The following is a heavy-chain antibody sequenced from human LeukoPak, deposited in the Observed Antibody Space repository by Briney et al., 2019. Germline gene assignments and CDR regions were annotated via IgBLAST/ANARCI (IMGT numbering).Heavy chain of an antibody. V-gene: IGHV4-34*01. CDR1: GGSFSGYY. D-gene: IGHD3-10*01. Sequence: RASETLSLTCAVYGGSFSGYYWSWIRQPPGKGLEWIGEINHSGSTNYSPSLKSRVTISVDTSKNQFSLKLSSVTAADTAVYYCARGGVMVRGVPFSIRWNWFDPWGQGTLVTVSS. CDR3: ARGGVMVRGVPFSIRWNWFDP. CDR2: INHSGST. J-gene: IGHJ5*02.